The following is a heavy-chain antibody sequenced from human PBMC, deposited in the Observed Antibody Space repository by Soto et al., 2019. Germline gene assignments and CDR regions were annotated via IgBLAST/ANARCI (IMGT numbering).Heavy chain of an antibody. D-gene: IGHD3-10*01. V-gene: IGHV3-33*01. CDR3: ARESMVRGGYFDY. CDR1: GFTFSSYG. J-gene: IGHJ4*02. CDR2: IWYDGSNK. Sequence: QVQLVASGGGVVQPGRSLRLSCAASGFTFSSYGMHWVRQAPGKGLEWVAVIWYDGSNKYYADSVKGRFTISRDNSKNTLYLQMNSLRAEDTAVYYCARESMVRGGYFDYWGQGTLVTVSS.